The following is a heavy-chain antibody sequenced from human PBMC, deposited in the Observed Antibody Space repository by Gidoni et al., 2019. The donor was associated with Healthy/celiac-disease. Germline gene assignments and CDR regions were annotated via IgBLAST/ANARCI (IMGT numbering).Heavy chain of an antibody. CDR1: GFTFSSYS. Sequence: EVQLVESGGGLVKPGGSRRRSCAASGFTFSSYSMNWVRQAPGKGLEWISSISSSISYIYYSDSVTGRFTISRDNAQTSLYLQMNSLRAEDTAVYYCARTYYYDSSGYQRYYYYGMDVWGQGTTVTVSS. J-gene: IGHJ6*02. CDR2: ISSSISYI. V-gene: IGHV3-21*01. D-gene: IGHD3-22*01. CDR3: ARTYYYDSSGYQRYYYYGMDV.